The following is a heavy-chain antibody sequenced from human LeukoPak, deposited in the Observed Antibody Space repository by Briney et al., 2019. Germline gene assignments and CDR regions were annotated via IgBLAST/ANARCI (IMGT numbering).Heavy chain of an antibody. CDR2: INHSGST. J-gene: IGHJ4*02. V-gene: IGHV4-34*01. Sequence: SETLSLTCAVYGGTFSDNYWSWVRQPPGKGLEWIGEINHSGSTNYNPSLKSRVTISVDTSKNQFSLKLSSVTAADTAVYYCASLLYGTGVAGTESDYWGQGTLVTVSS. CDR3: ASLLYGTGVAGTESDY. D-gene: IGHD6-19*01. CDR1: GGTFSDNY.